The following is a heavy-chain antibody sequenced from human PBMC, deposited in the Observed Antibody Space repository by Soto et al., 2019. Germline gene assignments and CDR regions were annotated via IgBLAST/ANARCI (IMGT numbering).Heavy chain of an antibody. D-gene: IGHD3-10*01. V-gene: IGHV3-74*01. CDR2: INSDGSST. CDR1: GFTFSSYW. Sequence: GGSLRLSCAASGFTFSSYWMHWVRQAPGKGLVRVSRINSDGSSTSYADSVKGRFTISRDNAKNTLYLQMNSLRAEDTAVYYCARDPAGSGSPTPHYYYYYMDVWGKGTTVTVSS. CDR3: ARDPAGSGSPTPHYYYYYMDV. J-gene: IGHJ6*03.